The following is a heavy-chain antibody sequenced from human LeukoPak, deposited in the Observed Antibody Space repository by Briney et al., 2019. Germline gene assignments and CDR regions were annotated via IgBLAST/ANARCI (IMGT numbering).Heavy chain of an antibody. CDR2: MNPSDFDI. J-gene: IGHJ4*02. D-gene: IGHD3-22*01. CDR1: GYNFDSYL. V-gene: IGHV5-51*01. Sequence: GESLKISCAGSGYNFDSYLIAWVRQVPGKGLEWMGIMNPSDFDIRKSPSFQGQVTISVDQSISTAYLEWSSLKASDTAIYYCARQSGYYAFDFWGQGTLVTVSS. CDR3: ARQSGYYAFDF.